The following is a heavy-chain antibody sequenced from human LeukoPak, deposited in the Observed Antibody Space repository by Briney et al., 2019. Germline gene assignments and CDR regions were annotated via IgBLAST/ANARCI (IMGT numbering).Heavy chain of an antibody. CDR1: GFTVSNNY. D-gene: IGHD4-17*01. J-gene: IGHJ4*02. V-gene: IGHV3-23*01. CDR3: AKGGYYGGNSLDY. Sequence: PGGSLRLSCAASGFTVSNNYMSWVRQAPGKGLEWVSAISGSGGSTYYADSVKGRFTISRDNSKNTLYLQMNSLRAEDTAVYYCAKGGYYGGNSLDYWGQGTLVTVSS. CDR2: ISGSGGST.